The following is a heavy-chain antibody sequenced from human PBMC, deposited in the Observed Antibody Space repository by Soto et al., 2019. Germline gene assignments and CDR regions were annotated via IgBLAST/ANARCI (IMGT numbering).Heavy chain of an antibody. CDR2: INSDGSST. J-gene: IGHJ4*02. V-gene: IGHV3-74*01. CDR1: GFTFGSYW. Sequence: GGSLRLSCAASGFTFGSYWMHWVRQAPGKGLVWVSRINSDGSSTNYADSVKGRFTISRDNAKNTLYLQMNSLRAEDTAVYFCSRGMGATLGYWGQGTLVTVSS. D-gene: IGHD1-26*01. CDR3: SRGMGATLGY.